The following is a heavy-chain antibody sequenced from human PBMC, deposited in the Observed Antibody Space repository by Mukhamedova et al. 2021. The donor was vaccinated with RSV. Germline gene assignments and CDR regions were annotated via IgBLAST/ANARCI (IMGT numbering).Heavy chain of an antibody. J-gene: IGHJ4*02. D-gene: IGHD6-19*01. CDR2: T. V-gene: IGHV1-3*01. Sequence: TKYSQKFQGRVTITRDTSASTAYVELSSLRSGDTAVYYCARDRWAGYSSGWYLPNFDYWGQGTLVTVSS. CDR3: ARDRWAGYSSGWYLPNFDY.